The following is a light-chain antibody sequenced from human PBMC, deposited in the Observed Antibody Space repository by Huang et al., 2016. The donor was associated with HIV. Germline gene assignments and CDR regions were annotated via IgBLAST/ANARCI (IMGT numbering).Light chain of an antibody. CDR2: GAS. CDR3: QQYGSSPGT. CDR1: QSVSSSY. Sequence: EIVFTQSPGTLSLSPGERATLSCRASQSVSSSYLAWYQQKPAQAPRLLIHGASSRATGIPDRFSGSGSGTDFTLPISRLEPEDFAVYYCQQYGSSPGTFGQGTKLKIK. V-gene: IGKV3-20*01. J-gene: IGKJ2*01.